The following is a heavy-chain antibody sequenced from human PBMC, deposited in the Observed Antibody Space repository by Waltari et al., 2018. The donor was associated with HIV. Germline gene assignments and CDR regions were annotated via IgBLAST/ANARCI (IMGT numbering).Heavy chain of an antibody. V-gene: IGHV1-8*01. CDR1: GYTFTSSD. Sequence: QVQLVQAGAEVKKPGASVKVSCKASGYTFTSSDINWVRQATGQGLEWMEWMNTTSGNTGYAQKFQSRATMTRNTAISTPYMELSSLRFEDTAVYDCAREITREHSADLSWFDPWGQGTQVTVSS. J-gene: IGHJ5*01. CDR3: AREITREHSADLSWFDP. CDR2: MNTTSGNT. D-gene: IGHD3-3*01.